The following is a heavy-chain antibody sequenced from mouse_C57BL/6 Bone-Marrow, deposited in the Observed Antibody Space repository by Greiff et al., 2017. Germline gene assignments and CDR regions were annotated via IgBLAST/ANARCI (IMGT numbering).Heavy chain of an antibody. CDR3: AMFITSRAMDY. CDR2: INYDGSST. J-gene: IGHJ4*01. V-gene: IGHV5-16*01. D-gene: IGHD1-1*01. CDR1: GFTFSDYY. Sequence: EVMLVESEGGLVQPGSSLKLSCTASGFTFSDYYMAWVRQVPEKGLEWVANINYDGSSTYYLDSLKSRIIISRDNAKNLLYLQMSSLKSSATATYYCAMFITSRAMDYWGQGTSVTVSS.